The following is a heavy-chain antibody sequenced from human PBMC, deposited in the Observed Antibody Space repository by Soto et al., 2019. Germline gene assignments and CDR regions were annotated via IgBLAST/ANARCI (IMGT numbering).Heavy chain of an antibody. CDR3: ARVISYGYFDY. J-gene: IGHJ4*02. CDR2: IYYSGST. V-gene: IGHV4-31*03. Sequence: QVQLQESGPGLVKPSQTLSLACTVSGGSISSGGYYWSWIRQHPGKGLEWIGYIYYSGSTYYKPSLKSRVTIPVHTSKNQFSLKVSSVTAADTAVYYCARVISYGYFDYWGQGTLVTVSS. D-gene: IGHD1-26*01. CDR1: GGSISSGGYY.